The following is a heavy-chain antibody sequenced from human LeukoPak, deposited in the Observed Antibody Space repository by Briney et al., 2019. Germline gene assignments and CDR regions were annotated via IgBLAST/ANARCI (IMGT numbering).Heavy chain of an antibody. D-gene: IGHD6-19*01. CDR1: GGSFSGYY. J-gene: IGHJ4*02. CDR3: ARGRIAVAGRRTRPRFDY. CDR2: INHSGST. V-gene: IGHV4-34*01. Sequence: SETLSLTCAVYGGSFSGYYWSWIRQPPGKGLEWIGEINHSGSTNYNPSLKSRVTISVDTSKNQFSLKLSSVTAADTAVYYCARGRIAVAGRRTRPRFDYWGQGTLVTVSS.